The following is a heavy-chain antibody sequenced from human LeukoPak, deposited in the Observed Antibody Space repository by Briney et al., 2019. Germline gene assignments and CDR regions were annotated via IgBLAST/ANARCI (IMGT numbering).Heavy chain of an antibody. J-gene: IGHJ4*02. V-gene: IGHV3-48*03. CDR1: GFTFSSYE. Sequence: RGSLRLSCAASGFTFSSYEMNWVRQAPGKGLEWVSYISSSGSTIYYADSVKGRFTISRDNAKNSLYLQMNSLRAEDTAVYYCARGFHIAADYWGQGTLVTVSS. D-gene: IGHD6-25*01. CDR3: ARGFHIAADY. CDR2: ISSSGSTI.